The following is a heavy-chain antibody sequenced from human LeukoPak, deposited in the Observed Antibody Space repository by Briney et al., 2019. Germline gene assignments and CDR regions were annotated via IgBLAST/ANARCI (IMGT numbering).Heavy chain of an antibody. V-gene: IGHV3-30*04. J-gene: IGHJ4*02. Sequence: QPGRSLRLSCAASGFTFSSYALHWVRQAPGKGLEWVAVISYDGSNKYYADSVKGLFTISRDNSNNTLYLQMNSLRAENTAVYYCARGGTIVGRPLDQWGQGTLVTVSS. CDR2: ISYDGSNK. D-gene: IGHD6-6*01. CDR3: ARGGTIVGRPLDQ. CDR1: GFTFSSYA.